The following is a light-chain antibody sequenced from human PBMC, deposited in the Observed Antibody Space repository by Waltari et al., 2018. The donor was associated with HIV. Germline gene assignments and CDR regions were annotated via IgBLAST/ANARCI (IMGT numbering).Light chain of an antibody. Sequence: EIVMTQSPATLSVSPGESATLSCRASQSVSSNLAWYQQKPGQAPRLLIYGASTRATGIPARFSGSGSGTEFTLTISSLQSEDFAVYYCQQYNNWPWALTFGGGTKVEIK. CDR3: QQYNNWPWALT. V-gene: IGKV3-15*01. J-gene: IGKJ4*01. CDR2: GAS. CDR1: QSVSSN.